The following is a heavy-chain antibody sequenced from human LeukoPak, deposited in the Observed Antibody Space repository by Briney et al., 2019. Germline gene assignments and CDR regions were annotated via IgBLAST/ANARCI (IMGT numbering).Heavy chain of an antibody. CDR3: ARDLGGYSYGSHFDY. V-gene: IGHV3-21*01. D-gene: IGHD5-18*01. J-gene: IGHJ4*02. Sequence: GGSLRLSCAGSGFTFSSYYMNWVRQAPGKGLEWVSSITTSSSYIYYSDSVKGRFTIARDNAKNSLYLQMNGLRAEDTAVYYCARDLGGYSYGSHFDYWGQGTLVTVSS. CDR1: GFTFSSYY. CDR2: ITTSSSYI.